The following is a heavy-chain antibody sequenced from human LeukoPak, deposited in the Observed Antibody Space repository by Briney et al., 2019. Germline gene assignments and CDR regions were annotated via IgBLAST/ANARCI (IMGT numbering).Heavy chain of an antibody. V-gene: IGHV3-7*05. CDR2: TRQDGSVK. CDR3: TRQTERDAYNRY. CDR1: GFTFSSYS. Sequence: GGSVRLSCAASGFTFSSYSMNWVRQAPGKGLEWVANTRQDGSVKNYVDSVKGRFTISRDNAKNSVYLQMNSLRAEDTAVYYCTRQTERDAYNRYWGQGTLVTVSS. D-gene: IGHD5-24*01. J-gene: IGHJ4*02.